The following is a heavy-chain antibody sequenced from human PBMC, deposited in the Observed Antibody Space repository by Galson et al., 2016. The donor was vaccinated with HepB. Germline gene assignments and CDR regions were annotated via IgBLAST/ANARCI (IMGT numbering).Heavy chain of an antibody. CDR1: GFSFNIHW. CDR2: IKEDGSDK. D-gene: IGHD6-19*01. Sequence: SLRLSCAASGFSFNIHWMYWVRQAPGRGLEWVASIKEDGSDKCYADSVEGRFTTSRDNAKRSLYLQMNSLRAEDTAVYYCARDGITGWHADFWGQGTLVTVSS. CDR3: ARDGITGWHADF. V-gene: IGHV3-7*03. J-gene: IGHJ4*02.